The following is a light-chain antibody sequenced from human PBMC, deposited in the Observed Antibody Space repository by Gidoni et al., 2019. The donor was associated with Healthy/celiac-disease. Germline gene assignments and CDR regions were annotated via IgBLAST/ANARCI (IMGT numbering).Light chain of an antibody. CDR2: GSS. Sequence: ETVLTQSPGTLSLSPGERATLSCRASQSVSSSYLAWYQQKPGQAPRLLIYGSSSRATGIPDRFSGSGSGTDFTLTISRLEPEDFAVYYCQQYGSSPPLTFXGXTKVEIK. J-gene: IGKJ4*01. CDR1: QSVSSSY. V-gene: IGKV3-20*01. CDR3: QQYGSSPPLT.